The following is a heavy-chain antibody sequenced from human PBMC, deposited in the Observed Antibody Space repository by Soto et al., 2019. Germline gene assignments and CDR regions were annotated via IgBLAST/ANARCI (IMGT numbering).Heavy chain of an antibody. D-gene: IGHD4-17*01. J-gene: IGHJ4*02. Sequence: GGSLRLSCVCSGFSFENFAMRWVRQAPGKGLEWVSTISGSGDNTEYADSAKGRFTISRDNSKNTVDLQMKSLRAEDTAIYYCARDYSDYLFDSWGQGTLVTVSS. CDR3: ARDYSDYLFDS. CDR2: ISGSGDNT. CDR1: GFSFENFA. V-gene: IGHV3-23*01.